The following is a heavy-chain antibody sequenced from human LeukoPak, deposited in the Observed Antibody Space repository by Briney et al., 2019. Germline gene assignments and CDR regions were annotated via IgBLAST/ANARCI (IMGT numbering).Heavy chain of an antibody. CDR3: ARMVRGVLVFDY. D-gene: IGHD3-10*01. V-gene: IGHV1-69*13. CDR1: GGTFRSYA. CDR2: IIPIFGTA. J-gene: IGHJ4*02. Sequence: SVKVSCKTSGGTFRSYAISWVRQAPGQGLEWMGGIIPIFGTANYAQKFQGRVTITADESTSTAYMELSSLRSEDTAVYYCARMVRGVLVFDYWGQGTLVTVSS.